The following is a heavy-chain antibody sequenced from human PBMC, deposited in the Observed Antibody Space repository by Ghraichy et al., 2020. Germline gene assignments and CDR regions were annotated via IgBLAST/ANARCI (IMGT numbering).Heavy chain of an antibody. CDR1: GGSIYSGGYY. CDR2: IYDNGNA. J-gene: IGHJ3*02. D-gene: IGHD3-3*01. Sequence: LSLTCTVSGGSIYSGGYYWSWIRQYPGKGLEWIGYIYDNGNAYYNPSLKSRVTISVATSKKQFSLKLNSVTAADTAVYYCARDKSLGHNFWGDAFDIWGQGTKVSVSS. V-gene: IGHV4-31*03. CDR3: ARDKSLGHNFWGDAFDI.